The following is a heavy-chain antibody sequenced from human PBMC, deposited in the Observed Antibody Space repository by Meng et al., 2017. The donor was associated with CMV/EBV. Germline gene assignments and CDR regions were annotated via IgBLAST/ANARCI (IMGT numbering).Heavy chain of an antibody. CDR3: ARVDIVVVPAAIGGYGMDV. J-gene: IGHJ6*02. V-gene: IGHV1-2*02. CDR1: GYTFTGYY. CDR2: INPNSGGT. Sequence: ASVKVPCKASGYTFTGYYMHWVRQAPGQGLEWMGWINPNSGGTNYAQKFRGRVTMTRDTSISTAYMELSRLRSDDTAVYYCARVDIVVVPAAIGGYGMDVWGQGTTVTVSS. D-gene: IGHD2-2*02.